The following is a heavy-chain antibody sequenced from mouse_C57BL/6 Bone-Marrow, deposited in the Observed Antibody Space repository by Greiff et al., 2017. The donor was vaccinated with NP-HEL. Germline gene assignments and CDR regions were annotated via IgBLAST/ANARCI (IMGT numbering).Heavy chain of an antibody. CDR2: IWSGGSP. V-gene: IGHV2-2*01. J-gene: IGHJ2*01. D-gene: IGHD2-3*01. CDR1: GFSLTSYG. Sequence: VKLMESGPGLVQPSQSLSITCTVSGFSLTSYGVHWVRQSPGKGLEWLGVIWSGGSPDYNAAFISRLSISKDNSKSQVFFKMNSLQADDTAIYYCARIYDGYYGYWGQGTTLTVSS. CDR3: ARIYDGYYGY.